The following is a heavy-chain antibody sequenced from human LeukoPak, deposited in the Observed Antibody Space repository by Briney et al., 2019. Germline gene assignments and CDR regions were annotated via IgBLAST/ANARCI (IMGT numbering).Heavy chain of an antibody. CDR2: IGGNGDTS. CDR3: ATRHEYSYPY. CDR1: GFIFNNYA. J-gene: IGHJ4*02. V-gene: IGHV3-64*02. D-gene: IGHD5-18*01. Sequence: GGPLRLSCAASGFIFNNYAMHWVRQAPGKGLEYVSAIGGNGDTSYYADSVKGRFTISRDNSKNTVYLQMGSLRTEDMAVYYCATRHEYSYPYWGQGTLVTVSS.